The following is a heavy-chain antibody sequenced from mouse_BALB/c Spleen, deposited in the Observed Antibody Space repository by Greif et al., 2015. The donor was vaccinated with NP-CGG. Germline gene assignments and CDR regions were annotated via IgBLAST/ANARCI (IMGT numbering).Heavy chain of an antibody. J-gene: IGHJ1*01. Sequence: VQLRQSGAELVKPGASVKLSCKASGYTFTSYYMYWVKQRPGQGLEWIGGINPSNGGTNFNEKFKSKATLTVDKSSSTSYMQLSSLTSEDSAVYYCTRYYWYFDVWGAGTTVTVSS. CDR2: INPSNGGT. V-gene: IGHV1-53*01. CDR1: GYTFTSYY. CDR3: TRYYWYFDV.